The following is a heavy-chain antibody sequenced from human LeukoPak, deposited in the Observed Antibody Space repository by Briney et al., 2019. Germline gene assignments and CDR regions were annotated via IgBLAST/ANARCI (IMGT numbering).Heavy chain of an antibody. Sequence: ASVKVSCKASGYTFTGYHMHWVRQAPGQGLEWMGWISLNSGGTSYAQTFEGRVTMTRDTSISTAYMELGRLRSADTAVYYCAKEGGGLDYWGQGTLVTVSS. CDR1: GYTFTGYH. D-gene: IGHD3-16*01. J-gene: IGHJ4*02. CDR2: ISLNSGGT. V-gene: IGHV1-2*02. CDR3: AKEGGGLDY.